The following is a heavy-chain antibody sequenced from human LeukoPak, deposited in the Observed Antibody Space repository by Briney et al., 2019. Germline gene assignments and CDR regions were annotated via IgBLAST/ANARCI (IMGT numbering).Heavy chain of an antibody. D-gene: IGHD6-13*01. V-gene: IGHV6-1*01. CDR3: ARGTKGSSPYWYFDL. CDR1: GDSVSSNSAT. J-gene: IGHJ2*01. CDR2: TYYRSKWYD. Sequence: SQTLSLTCAISGDSVSSNSATWNWNRQSPSRGLEWLGRTYYRSKWYDDYALSVKSPITINPDPSKNQFSLQLNSVSPEDTAVYYCARGTKGSSPYWYFDLWGRGTLVTVSS.